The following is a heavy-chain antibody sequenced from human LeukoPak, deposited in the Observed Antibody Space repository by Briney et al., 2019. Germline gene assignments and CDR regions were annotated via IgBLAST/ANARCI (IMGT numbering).Heavy chain of an antibody. CDR3: IEDRTGTYSFDY. CDR2: SGGAT. J-gene: IGHJ4*02. D-gene: IGHD7-27*01. CDR1: GFTFSNAW. Sequence: GGSLRLSCAASGFTFSNAWMSWVRQAPGKGLEYVSTSGGATYYADSVKGRFTISRDNAKNTLYLQMSSLRAEDTAVYYCIEDRTGTYSFDYWGQGTLVTVSS. V-gene: IGHV3-64D*09.